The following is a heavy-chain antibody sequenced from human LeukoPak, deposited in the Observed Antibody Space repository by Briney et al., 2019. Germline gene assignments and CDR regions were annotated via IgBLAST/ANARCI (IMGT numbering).Heavy chain of an antibody. D-gene: IGHD2-2*01. CDR1: GYTFTGYY. CDR2: INPNSGGT. J-gene: IGHJ4*02. V-gene: IGHV1-2*02. CDR3: ARTEYCSSTSCYDYYFDY. Sequence: ASVKVSCKASGYTFTGYYMHWVRQAPGQGLEWKGWINPNSGGTNYAQKFQGRVTMTRDTSISTAYMELSRLRSDDTAVYYCARTEYCSSTSCYDYYFDYWGQGTLVTVSS.